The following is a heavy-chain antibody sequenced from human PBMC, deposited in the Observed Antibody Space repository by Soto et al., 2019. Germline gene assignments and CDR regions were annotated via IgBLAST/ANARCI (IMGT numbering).Heavy chain of an antibody. CDR2: ISTNGGST. CDR1: GFTFSSYA. J-gene: IGHJ4*02. CDR3: VKGEYYYDGSGYYPFDY. V-gene: IGHV3-64D*06. Sequence: PGGSLRLSCSASGFTFSSYAMHWVRQAPGKGLEYVSSISTNGGSTHYADSVKGRFTISRDNSKNTQYLQMSSLRADDTAVYYCVKGEYYYDGSGYYPFDYWGQGNLVTVSS. D-gene: IGHD3-22*01.